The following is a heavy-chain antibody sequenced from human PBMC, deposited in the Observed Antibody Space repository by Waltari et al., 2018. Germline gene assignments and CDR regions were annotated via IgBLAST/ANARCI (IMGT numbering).Heavy chain of an antibody. CDR2: MNPNSGNT. CDR3: ARGLIAAAGRVY. CDR1: GYTFTSYD. V-gene: IGHV1-8*01. J-gene: IGHJ4*02. D-gene: IGHD6-13*01. Sequence: QVQLVQSGAEVKKPGASVKVSCKASGYTFTSYDINWVRQATGPGLEWMGWMNPNSGNTGYAQKFQGRVTMTRNTSISTGYMELSSLRSEDTAVYYCARGLIAAAGRVYWGQGTLVTVSS.